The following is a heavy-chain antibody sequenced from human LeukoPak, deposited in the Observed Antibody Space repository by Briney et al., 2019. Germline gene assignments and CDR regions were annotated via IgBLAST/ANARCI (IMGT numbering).Heavy chain of an antibody. CDR1: GYTFTGYY. CDR3: ARLPPGFGATNSDY. V-gene: IGHV1-2*06. CDR2: INPNSGGT. J-gene: IGHJ4*02. Sequence: ASVKVSCKASGYTFTGYYIHWVRQAPGQGLEWMGRINPNSGGTNYAQKFQDRVTMTRDTSISTAYMELSRLRSDDTAVYYCARLPPGFGATNSDYWGQGTLVTVSS. D-gene: IGHD1-26*01.